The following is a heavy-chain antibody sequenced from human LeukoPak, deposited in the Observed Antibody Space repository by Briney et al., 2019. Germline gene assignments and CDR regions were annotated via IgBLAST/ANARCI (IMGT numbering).Heavy chain of an antibody. CDR1: GYTFTVYY. CDR2: INPNSGGT. CDR3: ARGGTRSYYAEFDY. D-gene: IGHD1-26*01. J-gene: IGHJ4*02. Sequence: ASVKVSCKASGYTFTVYYMHWVRQAPGQGLEWMGRINPNSGGTNYAQKFQGRVTMTRDTSISTAYMELSRLRSDDTAVYYCARGGTRSYYAEFDYWGQGTLVTASS. V-gene: IGHV1-2*06.